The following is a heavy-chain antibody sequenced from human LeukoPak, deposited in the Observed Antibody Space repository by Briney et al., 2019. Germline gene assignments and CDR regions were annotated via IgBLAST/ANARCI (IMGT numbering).Heavy chain of an antibody. D-gene: IGHD1-26*01. Sequence: GGSLRLSCAASGFTFSSYSMNWVRQAPGKGLEWVAFIRYDGSNKYYADSVKGRFTISRDNSKNTLYLQMNSLRAEDTAVYYCAKGSRELRGDYYMDVWGKGTTVTISS. J-gene: IGHJ6*03. CDR3: AKGSRELRGDYYMDV. V-gene: IGHV3-30*02. CDR1: GFTFSSYS. CDR2: IRYDGSNK.